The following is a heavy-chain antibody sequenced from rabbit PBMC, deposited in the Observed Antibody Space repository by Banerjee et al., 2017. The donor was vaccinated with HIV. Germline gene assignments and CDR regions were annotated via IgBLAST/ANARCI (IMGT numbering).Heavy chain of an antibody. CDR1: GFDLSDYYY. CDR2: ITYRGSA. V-gene: IGHV1S43*01. CDR3: ARSNTYYGMDL. J-gene: IGHJ6*01. Sequence: QSLEESGGGLVKPEGSLTLTCKASGFDLSDYYYMCWVRQAPGKGLEYIGYITYRGSAYYASWVNGRFTISRENTQNTLYLQLNSLTAADTATYFCARSNTYYGMDLWGPGTLVTVS.